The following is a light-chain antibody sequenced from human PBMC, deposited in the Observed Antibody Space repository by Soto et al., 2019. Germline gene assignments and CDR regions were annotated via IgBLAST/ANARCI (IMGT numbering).Light chain of an antibody. CDR2: LGS. Sequence: DIVMPQSPLSLPVTPGEPASISCRSSQSLLSSNGYNYLDWYLQKPGQSPQLLIYLGSNRASGVPDRFSGSGSGTDFTLEISRVEAEDVGIYHCMQALRAPPTFGQGTKVEI. J-gene: IGKJ1*01. CDR3: MQALRAPPT. V-gene: IGKV2-28*01. CDR1: QSLLSSNGYNY.